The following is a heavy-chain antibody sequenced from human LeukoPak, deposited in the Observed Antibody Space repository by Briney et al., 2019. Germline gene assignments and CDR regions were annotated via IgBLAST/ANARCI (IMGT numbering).Heavy chain of an antibody. CDR1: GYTFTSHG. Sequence: ASVKVSCKASGYTFTSHGISWVRQAPGQGLEWMGWISGYSGNTKYAQNFQGRVIMTRDTSTTTAYMELRSLRSDDTAVYYCARVLSLCWFDSWGQGTLVIVSS. CDR2: ISGYSGNT. D-gene: IGHD2/OR15-2a*01. CDR3: ARVLSLCWFDS. V-gene: IGHV1-18*01. J-gene: IGHJ5*01.